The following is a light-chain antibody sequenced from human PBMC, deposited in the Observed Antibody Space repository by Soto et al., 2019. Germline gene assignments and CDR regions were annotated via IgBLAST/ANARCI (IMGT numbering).Light chain of an antibody. CDR3: SSYAGSNTVV. V-gene: IGLV2-11*01. CDR1: SSDVGAHDY. J-gene: IGLJ2*01. CDR2: EVS. Sequence: QSVLTQPRSVSGSPGQSVTISCTGTSSDVGAHDYVSWYQQHPGKAPKLMIYEVSKRPSGVPDRFSGSKSGNTASLTVSGLQADDDSDYYCSSYAGSNTVVFGEGTKVTVL.